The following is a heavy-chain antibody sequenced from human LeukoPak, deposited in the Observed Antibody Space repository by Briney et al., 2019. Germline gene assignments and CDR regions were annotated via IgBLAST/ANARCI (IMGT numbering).Heavy chain of an antibody. D-gene: IGHD1-26*01. CDR1: GGTFSSHA. Sequence: GSSVKVSCKASGGTFSSHAISWVRQAPGQGLEWMGRIIPILGIANYAQKFQGRVTITADKSTSTAYMELSSLRSEDTAVYYCAREGVGATGGAFDIWGQGTMVTVSS. V-gene: IGHV1-69*04. J-gene: IGHJ3*02. CDR3: AREGVGATGGAFDI. CDR2: IIPILGIA.